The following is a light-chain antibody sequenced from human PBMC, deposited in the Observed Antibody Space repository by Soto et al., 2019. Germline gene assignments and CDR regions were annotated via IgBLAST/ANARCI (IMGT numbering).Light chain of an antibody. CDR1: QSVSSN. CDR3: QQYYEWPRGT. V-gene: IGKV3-15*01. J-gene: IGKJ1*01. CDR2: GAS. Sequence: EIVMTQSPATLSVSPGERATLSCRASQSVSSNLAWYQQKPGQAPRLLIYGASTRATGIPARFSGSGSGTEFTLTISSLQSGDAAVYYCQQYYEWPRGTFGKGTKVDIK.